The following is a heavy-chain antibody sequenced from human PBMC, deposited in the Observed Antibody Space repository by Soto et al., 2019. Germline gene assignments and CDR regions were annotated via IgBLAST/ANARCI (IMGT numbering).Heavy chain of an antibody. J-gene: IGHJ4*02. V-gene: IGHV2-5*02. CDR2: IYWDDSK. CDR1: GFSLSTSGVG. Sequence: QITLKESGPTLVRPTQTLTLTCAFSGFSLSTSGVGVGWIRQPPGKALEWLAVIYWDDSKHYSPSLRSRLTITNDPSKTQVVLTMTNMDPMDTGTYYRAHKGTEDWPRDYWGQGTLVTVPS. CDR3: AHKGTEDWPRDY. D-gene: IGHD1-1*01.